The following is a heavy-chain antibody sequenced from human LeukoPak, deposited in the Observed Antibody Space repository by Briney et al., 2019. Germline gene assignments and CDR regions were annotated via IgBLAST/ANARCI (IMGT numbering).Heavy chain of an antibody. CDR2: INHSGST. CDR3: ARAVSGGMDV. J-gene: IGHJ6*02. V-gene: IGHV4-34*01. CDR1: GGSFSGYY. D-gene: IGHD4-11*01. Sequence: SETLSLTCAVYGGSFSGYYWSWIRQPPGKGLEWIGEINHSGSTNYNPSLMSRVTISVDTSKNQFSLKLSSVTAADTAVYYCARAVSGGMDVWGQGTTVTVSS.